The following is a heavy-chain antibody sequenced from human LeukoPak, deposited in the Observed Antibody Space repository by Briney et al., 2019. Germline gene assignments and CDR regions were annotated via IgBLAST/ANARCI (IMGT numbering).Heavy chain of an antibody. V-gene: IGHV3-30*01. CDR2: MSTDGSLQ. D-gene: IGHD6-19*01. CDR1: GFTFSNYA. J-gene: IGHJ5*02. Sequence: GGSLRLSCVASGFTFSNYAIHWVRRPPGKGLEWVAVMSTDGSLQYYANSVKGRFTISRDNYKSTMFLQMNSLSAADTAVYYCGRQVAPGQWLVNLWGQGTLVTVSS. CDR3: GRQVAPGQWLVNL.